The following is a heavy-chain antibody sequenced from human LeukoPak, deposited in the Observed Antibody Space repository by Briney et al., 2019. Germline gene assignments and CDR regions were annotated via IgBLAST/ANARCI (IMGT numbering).Heavy chain of an antibody. CDR3: ARAVSFHDAFDI. J-gene: IGHJ3*02. V-gene: IGHV3-11*04. CDR1: GFTFSDYY. D-gene: IGHD1-14*01. Sequence: PGGSLRLSCAASGFTFSDYYMSWIRQAPGKGLEWVSYISSSGSTIYYADSVKGRFTISRGNAKNSLYLQMNSLRAEDTAVYYCARAVSFHDAFDIWGQGTMVTVSS. CDR2: ISSSGSTI.